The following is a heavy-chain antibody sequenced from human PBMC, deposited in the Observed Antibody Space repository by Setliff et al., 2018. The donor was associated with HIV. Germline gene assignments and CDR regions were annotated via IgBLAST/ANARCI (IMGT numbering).Heavy chain of an antibody. D-gene: IGHD1-26*01. CDR1: GGSISSSSYW. CDR2: IYHGGNT. CDR3: ARHVGYKGAADY. J-gene: IGHJ4*02. V-gene: IGHV4-39*01. Sequence: SETLSLTCTVSGGSISSSSYWWGWIRQPPGKGLEWVGSIYHGGNTYYNPSLRSRVTTFVDTSKNQFSLKVTSVSAADTAVYYCARHVGYKGAADYWGQGTLVTVSS.